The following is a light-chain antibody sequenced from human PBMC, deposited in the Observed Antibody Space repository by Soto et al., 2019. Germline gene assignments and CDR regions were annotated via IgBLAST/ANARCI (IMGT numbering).Light chain of an antibody. Sequence: EIVLTQSPATLSLSPGERATLSCRASQSVSSYLAWYQQKPGQAPRLLIFGASTRAAGIPARFSGSGSGTEFTLTISSLQSEDFAVYYCQQYSNWPLTFGGGTKV. J-gene: IGKJ4*01. V-gene: IGKV3-15*01. CDR3: QQYSNWPLT. CDR1: QSVSSY. CDR2: GAS.